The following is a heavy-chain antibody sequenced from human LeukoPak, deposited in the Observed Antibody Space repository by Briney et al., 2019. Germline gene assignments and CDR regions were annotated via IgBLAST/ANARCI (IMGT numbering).Heavy chain of an antibody. V-gene: IGHV3-23*01. J-gene: IGHJ4*02. CDR3: AKAYYNSGWFEY. CDR1: GFTFSTYA. Sequence: PGGSLRLSCAASGFTFSTYAMSWVRQAPGKGLVRVSAIVGSGETTYYADSVKGRFTISRDNSKNTLYLQMNSLRAEDTAVYYCAKAYYNSGWFEYWGQGTLVTVSS. D-gene: IGHD6-19*01. CDR2: IVGSGETT.